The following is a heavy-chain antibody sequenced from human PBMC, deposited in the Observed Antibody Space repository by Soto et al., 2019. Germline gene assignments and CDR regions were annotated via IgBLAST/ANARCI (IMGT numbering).Heavy chain of an antibody. J-gene: IGHJ5*02. Sequence: QVQLVQSGAEVKKPGASVKVSCKASGYTFTSYGISWVRQAPGQGLEWMGWISAYNGNTNYAQKLQGRVTMTTDTSTGTAYMELRSLRSDDTAVYYCARGRITMVRGVISLNWFDPWGQGTLVTVSS. CDR2: ISAYNGNT. V-gene: IGHV1-18*01. CDR1: GYTFTSYG. CDR3: ARGRITMVRGVISLNWFDP. D-gene: IGHD3-10*01.